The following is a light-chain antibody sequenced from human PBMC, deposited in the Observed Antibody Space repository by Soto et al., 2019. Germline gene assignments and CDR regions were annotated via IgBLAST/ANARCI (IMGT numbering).Light chain of an antibody. CDR3: HQYYSTPWT. V-gene: IGKV4-1*01. CDR1: QSVLYSSNNKNY. CDR2: WAS. Sequence: DIVMTQSPDSLAVSLGERATINCKSSQSVLYSSNNKNYLGWYKQKPGQPPKLLIYWASTRESGVPDRFSGSGSGTDFTLTINNLQAEDVAVYYCHQYYSTPWTFGHGTRVEIK. J-gene: IGKJ1*01.